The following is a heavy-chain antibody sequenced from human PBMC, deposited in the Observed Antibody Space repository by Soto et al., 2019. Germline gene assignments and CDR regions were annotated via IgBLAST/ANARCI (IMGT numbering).Heavy chain of an antibody. D-gene: IGHD3-22*01. V-gene: IGHV1-69*13. J-gene: IGHJ4*02. CDR2: IIPIFGTA. CDR1: GGTFSSYA. CDR3: AREYDSSGYIGAFDY. Sequence: GASVKLSCKASGGTFSSYAISWVRQAPGQGLEWMGGIIPIFGTANYAQKFQGRVTITADESTSTAYMELSSLRSEDTAVYYCAREYDSSGYIGAFDYWGQGTLVTVSS.